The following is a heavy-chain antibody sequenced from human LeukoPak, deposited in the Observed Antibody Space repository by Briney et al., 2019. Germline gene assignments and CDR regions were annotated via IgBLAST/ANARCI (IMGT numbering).Heavy chain of an antibody. Sequence: SETLSLTCTVSGGSISSNSYYWGWLRQSPGKGLEWIGTIYYSGSTYYNPSLKSRVTISVDTSKNQFSLRLSSVTAADTAVYYCARENSYYDSSGYYFGSGYFDYWGQGTLVTVSS. CDR1: GGSISSNSYY. J-gene: IGHJ4*02. D-gene: IGHD3-22*01. CDR3: ARENSYYDSSGYYFGSGYFDY. V-gene: IGHV4-39*07. CDR2: IYYSGST.